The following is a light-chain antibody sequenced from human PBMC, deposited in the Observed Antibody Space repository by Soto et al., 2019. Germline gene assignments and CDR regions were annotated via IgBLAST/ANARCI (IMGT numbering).Light chain of an antibody. Sequence: DIQVAKSPATLSGYVGDRVTITCRASQTISSYLGWYQQKPGKAPNLLIYDASTLHSGIPSRFSGGGSGTDFTLTISSLQPDDFATYYCQQYMSYSFGQGTKVDIK. J-gene: IGKJ1*01. CDR1: QTISSY. V-gene: IGKV1-5*01. CDR2: DAS. CDR3: QQYMSYS.